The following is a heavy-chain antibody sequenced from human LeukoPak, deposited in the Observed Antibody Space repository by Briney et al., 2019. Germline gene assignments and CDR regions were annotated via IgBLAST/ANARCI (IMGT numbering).Heavy chain of an antibody. Sequence: GASVKVSCKASGYTFTSYGISWVRQAPGQGLEWMGWISPYNDNTKYAQKCQGSATMTTDTSTTTAYMDLRSLRSDDTAVYYCTRDHLAADGSDAFDIWGQGTMVTVSS. V-gene: IGHV1-18*01. CDR3: TRDHLAADGSDAFDI. J-gene: IGHJ3*02. CDR1: GYTFTSYG. CDR2: ISPYNDNT. D-gene: IGHD6-13*01.